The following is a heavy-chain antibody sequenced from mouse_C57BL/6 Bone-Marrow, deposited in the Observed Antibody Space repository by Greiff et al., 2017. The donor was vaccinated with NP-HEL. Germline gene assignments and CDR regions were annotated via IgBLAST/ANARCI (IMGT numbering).Heavy chain of an antibody. CDR2: IDPENGDT. CDR3: TTGRRSAWFAY. J-gene: IGHJ3*01. CDR1: GFNIKDDY. Sequence: VQLQQPGTELVKPGASVKLSCTASGFNIKDDYMHWVKQRPEQGLEWIGWIDPENGDTEYVSKFQGKATITADTSSNTAYLQLSSLTSEDTAVYYCTTGRRSAWFAYWGQGTLVTVSA. V-gene: IGHV14-4*01.